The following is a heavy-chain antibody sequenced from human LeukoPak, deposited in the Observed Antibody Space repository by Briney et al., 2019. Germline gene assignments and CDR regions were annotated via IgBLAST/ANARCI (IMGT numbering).Heavy chain of an antibody. V-gene: IGHV3-64D*06. CDR2: ISSNGDNT. Sequence: GGSLRLSCSISGFTFRTYVMHWVRQAPGKGLEYVSAISSNGDNTYYADSVKGRFTISRDNSKNTLYLQMSSLRADDTAVYYCVRGTGYWGQGTLVTVSS. J-gene: IGHJ4*02. CDR1: GFTFRTYV. CDR3: VRGTGY.